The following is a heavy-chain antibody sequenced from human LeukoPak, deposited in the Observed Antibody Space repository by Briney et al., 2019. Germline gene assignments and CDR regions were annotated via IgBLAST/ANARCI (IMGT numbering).Heavy chain of an antibody. J-gene: IGHJ1*01. CDR2: IWYDGSNK. CDR1: GFTFSSYG. V-gene: IGHV3-33*01. Sequence: PGGSLTLSCAGSGFTFSSYGFHGLGQPQARGRGGMALIWYDGSNKYYGDSVKGRFTISRDNSKKTLYLQMNSLRVEDTAVYYCARGDGYNDAEYLQHWGQGTLVTVS. D-gene: IGHD5-24*01. CDR3: ARGDGYNDAEYLQH.